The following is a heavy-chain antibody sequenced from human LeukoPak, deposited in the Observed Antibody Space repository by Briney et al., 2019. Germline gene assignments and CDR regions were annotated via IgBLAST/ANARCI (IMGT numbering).Heavy chain of an antibody. V-gene: IGHV3-21*01. CDR2: ISSISSYI. CDR3: VAAFDY. J-gene: IGHJ4*02. D-gene: IGHD6-13*01. CDR1: GFALSSYV. Sequence: GGSLRLSCAASGFALSSYVMTWVRQAPGKGLEWVSSISSISSYIYYADSVKGRFTISRDNAKNSLYLQMNSLRAEDTAVYYCVAAFDYWGQGTLVTVSS.